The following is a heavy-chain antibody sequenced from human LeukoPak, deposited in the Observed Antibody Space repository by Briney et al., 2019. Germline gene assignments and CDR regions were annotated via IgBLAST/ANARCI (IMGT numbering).Heavy chain of an antibody. CDR1: GGTFSSYA. V-gene: IGHV1-69*04. CDR2: IIPILGIG. D-gene: IGHD5-18*01. CDR3: ARDQMDTAISDY. J-gene: IGHJ4*02. Sequence: SVKVSCKASGGTFSSYAISWVRQAPGQGLEWMGRIIPILGIGNYAQKFQGRVTITADKSTSTAYMELSSLRSEDTAVYYCARDQMDTAISDYWGQGTLVTVSS.